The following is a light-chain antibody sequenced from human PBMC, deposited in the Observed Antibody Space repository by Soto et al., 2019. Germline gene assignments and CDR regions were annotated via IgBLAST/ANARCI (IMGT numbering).Light chain of an antibody. J-gene: IGKJ4*02. CDR2: GAS. CDR1: QSVSSSY. Sequence: EIVLTQSPGTLSLSPGERATLSCRASQSVSSSYLAWYQQKPGQAPRLLIYGASSRATGIPDRFSGSGSGTDFPLTISIQDPEDAAVYYWHQYDSSPLTFGGGTKVEIK. CDR3: HQYDSSPLT. V-gene: IGKV3-20*01.